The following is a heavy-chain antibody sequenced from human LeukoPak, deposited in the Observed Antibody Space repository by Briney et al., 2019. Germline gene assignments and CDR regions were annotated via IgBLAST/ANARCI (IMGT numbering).Heavy chain of an antibody. J-gene: IGHJ1*01. V-gene: IGHV4-34*01. CDR2: IYHRGST. CDR1: VGSFSGYY. Sequence: SETLSLTCAVYVGSFSGYYWSWIRQAPGRGLEWIGEIYHRGSTNYNPSLKSRVTISLDTSKNQFSLKLGSVTAADTAVYYCARSLSSYSSSYYSYFQHWGQGTLVTVSS. CDR3: ARSLSSYSSSYYSYFQH. D-gene: IGHD6-13*01.